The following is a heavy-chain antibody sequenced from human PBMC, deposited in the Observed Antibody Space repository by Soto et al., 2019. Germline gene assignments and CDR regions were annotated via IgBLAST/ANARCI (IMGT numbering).Heavy chain of an antibody. D-gene: IGHD4-17*01. J-gene: IGHJ3*02. Sequence: ASVKVSCKASGYTFTSYYMHWVRQAPGQGLEWMGIINPSGGSTSYAQKFQGRVTMTRDTSTSIVYMGLSSLRSEDTAVYYCALPLVGDSAFDIWGQGTMVTVSS. CDR3: ALPLVGDSAFDI. CDR1: GYTFTSYY. CDR2: INPSGGST. V-gene: IGHV1-46*01.